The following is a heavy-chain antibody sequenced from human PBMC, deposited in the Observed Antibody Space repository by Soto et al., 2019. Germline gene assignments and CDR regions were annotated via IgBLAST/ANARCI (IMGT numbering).Heavy chain of an antibody. J-gene: IGHJ6*02. CDR1: GGSISGYY. Sequence: QLHLQESGPGLVKPSETLSLTCTVSGGSISGYYWSWVRQPAGKGLEWVGRIYSDGTTNYSPSLKSRVTMSLDTSKDQFSLHLNSVTAADMAVYYCSRVGCSNSKCYTRGMDVWGQGTTVTVSS. CDR2: IYSDGTT. D-gene: IGHD2-2*01. V-gene: IGHV4-4*07. CDR3: SRVGCSNSKCYTRGMDV.